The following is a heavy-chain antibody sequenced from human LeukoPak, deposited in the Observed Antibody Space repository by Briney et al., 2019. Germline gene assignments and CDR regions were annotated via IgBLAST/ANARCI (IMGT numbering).Heavy chain of an antibody. J-gene: IGHJ3*02. CDR1: GFTVGSNY. CDR2: ILSDGSVT. Sequence: GGSLRLSCAASGFTVGSNYMSWVRQAPGKGLVWVSHILSDGSVTRSADSVKGRFTISRDNVMNTLYLQMNSLRVEDTAVYYCARGVSYAFDIWGLGTMVTVSS. V-gene: IGHV3-74*01. CDR3: ARGVSYAFDI.